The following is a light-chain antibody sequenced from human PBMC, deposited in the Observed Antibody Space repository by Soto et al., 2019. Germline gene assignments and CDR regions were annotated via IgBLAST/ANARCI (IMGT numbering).Light chain of an antibody. CDR2: GAC. CDR1: QSVNSNY. CDR3: QHYDTSPRT. J-gene: IGKJ1*01. Sequence: EIVLTQSPGTLSLSPGERATLSCRASQSVNSNYFAWYQQKPGQGPRVLIYGACSRATGIPGRFSGSGSGTNFTLTIRRLEPEDFAVYYCQHYDTSPRTFGQGTNVEI. V-gene: IGKV3-20*01.